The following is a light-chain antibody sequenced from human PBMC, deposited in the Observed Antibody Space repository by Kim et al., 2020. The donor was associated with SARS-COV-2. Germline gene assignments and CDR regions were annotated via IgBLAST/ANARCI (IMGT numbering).Light chain of an antibody. Sequence: EIIMTQSPATLSVSPGERATLSCRASQSVSGNLAWYQQKPGQAPRLLIYGASTRATGIPARFSGSGSGTEFTLTISNLQSEDFAVYYCQQYNYWPPLTFGGGTKVDIK. CDR1: QSVSGN. V-gene: IGKV3-15*01. J-gene: IGKJ4*01. CDR2: GAS. CDR3: QQYNYWPPLT.